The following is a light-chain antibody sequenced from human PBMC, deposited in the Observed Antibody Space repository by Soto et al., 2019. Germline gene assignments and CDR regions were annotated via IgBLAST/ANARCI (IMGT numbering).Light chain of an antibody. V-gene: IGLV2-14*01. Sequence: QSVLTQPPSASGSPGQSVTISCTGTSSDVGKYDYVSWFQHHPGKAPKLIIYEVSKRPSGISSRFSGSKSGNTASLTISGLQAEDEADYYCSSYTSSSNYVFGTGTKVTVL. CDR1: SSDVGKYDY. J-gene: IGLJ1*01. CDR3: SSYTSSSNYV. CDR2: EVS.